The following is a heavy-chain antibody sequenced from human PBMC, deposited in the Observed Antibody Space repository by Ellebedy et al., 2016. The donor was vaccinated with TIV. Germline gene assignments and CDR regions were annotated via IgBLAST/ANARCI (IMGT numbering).Heavy chain of an antibody. CDR1: GFTFSSYA. CDR3: AKDRDDHGDYVFDY. D-gene: IGHD4-17*01. Sequence: GGSLRLXCAASGFTFSSYAMTWVRQAPGKGLEWVSGITGSASGRAYTTYYADSVKGRFTISRDNSKNTLFLDMNSLRAEDTAVYYCAKDRDDHGDYVFDYWGQGTLVTVSS. J-gene: IGHJ4*02. CDR2: ITGSASGRAYTT. V-gene: IGHV3-23*01.